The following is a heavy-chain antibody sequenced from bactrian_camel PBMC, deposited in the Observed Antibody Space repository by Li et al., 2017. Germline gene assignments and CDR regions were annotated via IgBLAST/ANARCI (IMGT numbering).Heavy chain of an antibody. V-gene: IGHV3S53*01. CDR3: SINVHAPRVVPGIACAPQEY. Sequence: HVQLVESGGGSVQSGGSLKLSCKVSGYISGSYCMAWFRQAPGKEREGIAGVDSDGSISYSDSVKGRFTMSRDNDWRTVYLQMNGLTPEDTAMYYCSINVHAPRVVPGIACAPQEYWGQGTQVTVS. J-gene: IGHJ4*01. CDR1: GYISGSYC. CDR2: VDSDGSI. D-gene: IGHD2*01.